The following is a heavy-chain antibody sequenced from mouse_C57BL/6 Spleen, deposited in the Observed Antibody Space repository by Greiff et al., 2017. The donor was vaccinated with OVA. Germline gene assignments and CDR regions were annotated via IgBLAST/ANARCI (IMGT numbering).Heavy chain of an antibody. CDR2: IYPYNGVS. D-gene: IGHD2-2*01. Sequence: EVQLQQSGPELVKPGASVKISCKASGYSFTGYYMHWVKQSHGNILDWIGYIYPYNGVSSYNQKFKGKATLTVDKSSSTAYMELRSLTSEDSAVYYCARSSMVTTTDEAWFAYWGQGTLVTVSA. V-gene: IGHV1-31*01. CDR1: GYSFTGYY. CDR3: ARSSMVTTTDEAWFAY. J-gene: IGHJ3*01.